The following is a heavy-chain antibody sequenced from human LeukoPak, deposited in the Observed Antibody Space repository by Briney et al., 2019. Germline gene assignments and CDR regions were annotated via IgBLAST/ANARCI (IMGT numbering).Heavy chain of an antibody. D-gene: IGHD3-9*01. V-gene: IGHV3-48*03. CDR2: ISSSGSTI. J-gene: IGHJ4*02. CDR3: ARGADSGYSSDN. CDR1: GFTFSSYE. Sequence: GGSLRLSCAASGFTFSSYEMNWVRQAPGKGLEWVSYISSSGSTIHYADSVKGRFTISRDNAKNSLYLQMNSLRAEDTAVYYCARGADSGYSSDNWGQGTLVSVSS.